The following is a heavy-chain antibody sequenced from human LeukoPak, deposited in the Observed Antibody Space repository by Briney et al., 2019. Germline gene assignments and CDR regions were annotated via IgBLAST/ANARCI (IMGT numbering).Heavy chain of an antibody. CDR2: ISSNGDST. J-gene: IGHJ4*02. CDR1: GFTFSSYA. D-gene: IGHD5-18*01. Sequence: PGGSLRLSCAASGFTFSSYAMHWVRQAPGKGLEYVSAISSNGDSTFYANSVKGRFTISRDNSKNTLYLQMGSLRAGDMAVYYCARRGYTYAYDYWGQGTLVSVSS. V-gene: IGHV3-64*01. CDR3: ARRGYTYAYDY.